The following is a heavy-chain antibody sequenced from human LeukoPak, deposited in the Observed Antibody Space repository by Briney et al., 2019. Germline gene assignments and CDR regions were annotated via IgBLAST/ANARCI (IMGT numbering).Heavy chain of an antibody. Sequence: SQTLSLTCTVSGGSISSGGYYWSWIRQHPGKGLEWIGYIYYSGSTYYNPSLKSRVTISVDTSKNQFSLKLSSVTAADTAVYYCARDRAVAEIDYWGQGTLVTVSS. CDR3: ARDRAVAEIDY. J-gene: IGHJ4*02. CDR2: IYYSGST. CDR1: GGSISSGGYY. D-gene: IGHD6-19*01. V-gene: IGHV4-31*03.